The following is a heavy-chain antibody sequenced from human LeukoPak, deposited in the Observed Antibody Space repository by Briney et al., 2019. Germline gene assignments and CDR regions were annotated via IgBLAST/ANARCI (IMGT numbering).Heavy chain of an antibody. V-gene: IGHV4-39*01. Sequence: SETLSLTCTVSGGSISSSSYYWGWIRQPPGKGLEWIGSIYYSGSTYNNPSLKSRVTISVDTSKNQLSLKLSSVTAADTAVYYCARHVIALWFGESYYYMDVWGKGTTVTISS. CDR3: ARHVIALWFGESYYYMDV. CDR2: IYYSGST. J-gene: IGHJ6*03. D-gene: IGHD3-10*01. CDR1: GGSISSSSYY.